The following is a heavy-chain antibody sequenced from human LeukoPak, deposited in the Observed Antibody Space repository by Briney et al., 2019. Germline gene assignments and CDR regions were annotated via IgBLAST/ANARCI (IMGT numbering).Heavy chain of an antibody. D-gene: IGHD3-22*01. CDR3: ARENSYYDSSGYYYGSGYFDY. V-gene: IGHV4-59*01. CDR1: GGSFSTYY. J-gene: IGHJ4*02. Sequence: SETLSLTCTVSGGSFSTYYWSWIRQPPGKGLEWIGYIYYSGSTNYNPSLQSRVTISVDTSKNHFSLRLSSVTAADTAVYYCARENSYYDSSGYYYGSGYFDYWGQGTLVTVSS. CDR2: IYYSGST.